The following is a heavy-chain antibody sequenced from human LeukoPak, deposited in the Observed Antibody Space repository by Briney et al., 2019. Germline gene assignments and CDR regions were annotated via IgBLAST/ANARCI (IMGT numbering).Heavy chain of an antibody. CDR3: ARLGDRETTPEGNFDY. D-gene: IGHD3-16*01. J-gene: IGHJ4*02. CDR1: GYSISSGYY. V-gene: IGHV4-38-2*01. CDR2: IYHSGST. Sequence: SETLSLTCAVSGYSISSGYYWGWIRQPPGKGLEWIGSIYHSGSTYYNPSLKSRVTISVDTSKNQFSLKLSSATAADTAVYYCARLGDRETTPEGNFDYWGQGTLVTVSS.